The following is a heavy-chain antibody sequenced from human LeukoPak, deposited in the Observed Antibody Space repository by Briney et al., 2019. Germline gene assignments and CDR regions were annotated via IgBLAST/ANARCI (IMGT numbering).Heavy chain of an antibody. CDR3: ASLIVAADSNWFDP. J-gene: IGHJ5*02. Sequence: PGGSLRLSCAASGFTVSRNYMSWVRQAPGKGLEWVSVIYSGDNTYYADSVKGRFTISRDNSKNTLYLQMNSLRAEDTAVYYCASLIVAADSNWFDPWGQGTLVTVSS. CDR2: IYSGDNT. V-gene: IGHV3-53*01. D-gene: IGHD6-13*01. CDR1: GFTVSRNY.